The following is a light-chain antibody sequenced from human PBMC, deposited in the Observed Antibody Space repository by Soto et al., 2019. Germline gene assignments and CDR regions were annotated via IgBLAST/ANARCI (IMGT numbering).Light chain of an antibody. J-gene: IGLJ1*01. CDR1: GNAVGAYPY. CDR3: CSYAGGYTYR. Sequence: QPRPVSEFPRQAVTRSCRETGNAVGAYPYVSWYPHHPGSPPNLMIYDVVRWPSGVPDRFSGFKSGNTASLTLFGLQAEDEADYFCCSYAGGYTYRFGAGTRSPP. CDR2: DVV. V-gene: IGLV2-11*01.